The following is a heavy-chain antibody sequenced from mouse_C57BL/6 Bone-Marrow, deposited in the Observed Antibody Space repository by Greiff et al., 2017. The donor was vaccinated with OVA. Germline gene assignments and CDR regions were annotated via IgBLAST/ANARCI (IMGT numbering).Heavy chain of an antibody. CDR2: INPNNGGT. CDR3: ARPLEYYGSSYWYFDV. CDR1: GYTFTDYY. D-gene: IGHD1-1*01. V-gene: IGHV1-26*01. Sequence: EVQLQQSGPELVKPGASVKISCKASGYTFTDYYMNWVKQSHGKSLEWIGDINPNNGGTSYNQKFKGKATLTVDKSSSTAYMELRSLTSEDSAVYYCARPLEYYGSSYWYFDVWGTGTTVTVSS. J-gene: IGHJ1*03.